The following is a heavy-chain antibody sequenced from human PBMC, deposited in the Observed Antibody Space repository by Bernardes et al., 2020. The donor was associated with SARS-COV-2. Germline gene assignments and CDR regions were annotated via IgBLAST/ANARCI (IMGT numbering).Heavy chain of an antibody. D-gene: IGHD1-26*01. CDR3: ARDLDRLYSGSRTDAFDI. CDR2: INPHSGGT. Sequence: ASVKVSCQASGYTLSDYYMHWVRQAPGQGLEWMGWINPHSGGTNYAQKFQGRVTVTRDTSISTAYMELSRLTSDDTAVYYCARDLDRLYSGSRTDAFDIWGQGTMVTVSS. CDR1: GYTLSDYY. J-gene: IGHJ3*02. V-gene: IGHV1-2*02.